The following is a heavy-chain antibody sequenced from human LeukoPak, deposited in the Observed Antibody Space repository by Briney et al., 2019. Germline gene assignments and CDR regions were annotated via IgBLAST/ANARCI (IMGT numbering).Heavy chain of an antibody. J-gene: IGHJ3*02. CDR3: AKDRASGYYHDAFDI. V-gene: IGHV3-33*06. D-gene: IGHD3-22*01. CDR1: GFTFSSHG. CDR2: IWYDGSNK. Sequence: GGSLRLSCAASGFTFSSHGMHWVRQAPGKGLEWVAVIWYDGSNKYYADSVKGRFTISRDNSKNTLYLQMNSLRAEDTAVYYCAKDRASGYYHDAFDIWGQGTMVTVSS.